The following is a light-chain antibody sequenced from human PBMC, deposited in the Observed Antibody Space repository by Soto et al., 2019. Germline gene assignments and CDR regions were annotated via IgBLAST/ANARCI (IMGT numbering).Light chain of an antibody. Sequence: EIVLTHSTATLSLSPVEISTLSCRASQSVNNYLGWYQQKPGQAPRLLIYGASNRATGIPARFSGSGSGTDFILTISSLEPEDFAVYYCQQRSNWPLTFGGGTKVDI. CDR2: GAS. CDR3: QQRSNWPLT. V-gene: IGKV3-11*01. CDR1: QSVNNY. J-gene: IGKJ4*01.